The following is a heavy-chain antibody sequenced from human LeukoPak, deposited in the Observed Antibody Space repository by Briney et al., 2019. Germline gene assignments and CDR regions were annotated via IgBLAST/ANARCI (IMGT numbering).Heavy chain of an antibody. CDR1: EFTFSRYS. CDR2: ISSSSSTI. J-gene: IGHJ4*02. Sequence: GGSLRLSCAASEFTFSRYSMNWVRQAPGKGLELVSYISSSSSTIYYADSVKGRFTISRDNAKNSLYLQMNSLRAEDTAVYYCAREVYHYSNYGGSFDYRGQATLVTVSS. V-gene: IGHV3-48*01. D-gene: IGHD4-11*01. CDR3: AREVYHYSNYGGSFDY.